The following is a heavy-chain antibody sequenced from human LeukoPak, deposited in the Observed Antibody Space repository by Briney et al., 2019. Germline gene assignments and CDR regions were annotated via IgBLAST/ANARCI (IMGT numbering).Heavy chain of an antibody. J-gene: IGHJ4*02. V-gene: IGHV3-15*01. CDR2: IKSKTDGGTT. D-gene: IGHD3-10*01. CDR3: TTGVLLWFGESIDY. CDR1: GFTFSNAW. Sequence: GGSLRLSCAASGFTFSNAWMSWVRQAPGKGLEWVGRIKSKTDGGTTDYAAPVKGRFTISRDDSKNTLYLQMNSLKTEDTAVCYCTTGVLLWFGESIDYWCQGTLVTVSS.